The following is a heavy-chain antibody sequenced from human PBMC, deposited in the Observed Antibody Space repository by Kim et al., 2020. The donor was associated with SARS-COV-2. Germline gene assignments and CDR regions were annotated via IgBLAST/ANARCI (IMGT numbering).Heavy chain of an antibody. CDR2: IDNDGSGT. CDR3: VRDRDGPGAAFDY. Sequence: GGSLRLSCAASGFTLSQYWMNWVRQSPGEAPVWVSRIDNDGSGTYYADFVEGRFTISRDNAQNTLYLQMYDLRAEDMAVYYCVRDRDGPGAAFDYWGQGIPVTVSS. D-gene: IGHD1-26*01. V-gene: IGHV3-74*01. CDR1: GFTLSQYW. J-gene: IGHJ4*02.